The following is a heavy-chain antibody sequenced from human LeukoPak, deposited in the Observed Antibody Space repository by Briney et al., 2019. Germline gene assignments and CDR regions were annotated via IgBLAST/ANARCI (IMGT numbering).Heavy chain of an antibody. V-gene: IGHV4-39*01. CDR1: GGSISSSSYY. CDR3: ARHPSSGSPFDY. CDR2: IYYSGST. Sequence: SETLSLTCTVSGGSISSSSYYWGWIRQPPGKGLEWIGSIYYSGSTYYNPSLKSRVTISVDTSKNQFYLKLSSVTAADTAVYYCARHPSSGSPFDYWGQGTLVTVSS. D-gene: IGHD1-26*01. J-gene: IGHJ4*02.